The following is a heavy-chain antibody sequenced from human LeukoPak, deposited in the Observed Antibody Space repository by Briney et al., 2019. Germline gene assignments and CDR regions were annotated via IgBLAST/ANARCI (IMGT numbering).Heavy chain of an antibody. CDR2: IIPIFGTA. CDR1: GGTFSSYA. D-gene: IGHD1-26*01. Sequence: ASVKVSCKASGGTFSSYAISWVRQAPGQGLEWMGGIIPIFGTANYAQKFQGRVTITADESTSTAYMELSSLRPEDTAVYYCASSGGVGATTFDYWGQGTLVTVSS. J-gene: IGHJ4*02. CDR3: ASSGGVGATTFDY. V-gene: IGHV1-69*13.